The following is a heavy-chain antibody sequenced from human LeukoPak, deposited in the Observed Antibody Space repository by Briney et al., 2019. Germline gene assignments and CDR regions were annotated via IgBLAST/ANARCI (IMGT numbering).Heavy chain of an antibody. CDR1: GGSISSYY. J-gene: IGHJ6*03. Sequence: SETLSLTCTVSGGSISSYYWSWIRQPAGKGREWLGRIFTSGSTNYNPSLKSRVTISVDKSKNHFSLKLSSVTAADTAVYYCARDTAIQQNYYYYYMDVWGKGTTVTVSS. D-gene: IGHD5-18*01. CDR2: IFTSGST. CDR3: ARDTAIQQNYYYYYMDV. V-gene: IGHV4-4*07.